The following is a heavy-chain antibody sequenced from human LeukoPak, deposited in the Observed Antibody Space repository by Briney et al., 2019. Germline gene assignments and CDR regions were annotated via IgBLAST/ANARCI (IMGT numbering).Heavy chain of an antibody. D-gene: IGHD3-10*01. Sequence: SETLSLTCTVSGGSISSSSYYWGWIRQPPGKGLEWIGEINHSGSTNYNPSLKSRVTISVDTSKNQFSLKLSSVTAADTAVYYCARLSYYYGSGSRGGWGQGTLVTVSS. J-gene: IGHJ4*02. CDR2: INHSGST. CDR3: ARLSYYYGSGSRGG. V-gene: IGHV4-39*07. CDR1: GGSISSSSYY.